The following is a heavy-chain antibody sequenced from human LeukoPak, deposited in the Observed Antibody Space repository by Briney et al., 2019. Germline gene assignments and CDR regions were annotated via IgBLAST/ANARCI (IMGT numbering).Heavy chain of an antibody. D-gene: IGHD3-10*01. J-gene: IGHJ5*02. CDR1: GGTFSSYT. CDR3: ARDRGGIEFDP. CDR2: IIPILGIA. V-gene: IGHV1-69*16. Sequence: EASVKVSCKASGGTFSSYTISWVRQAPGQGLEWMGRIIPILGIANYAQKFQGRVTITTDESTSTAYMELSSLRSEDTAVYYCARDRGGIEFDPWGQGTLVTVSS.